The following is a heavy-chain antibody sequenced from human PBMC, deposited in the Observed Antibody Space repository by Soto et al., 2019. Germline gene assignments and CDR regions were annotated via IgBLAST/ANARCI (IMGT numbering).Heavy chain of an antibody. CDR2: ISGSGGRT. V-gene: IGHV3-23*01. CDR1: GRTFSSYA. D-gene: IGHD1-26*01. J-gene: IGHJ4*02. CDR3: ARRGSGSYYDY. Sequence: GGSLRLSCAASGRTFSSYAIRCVRQAPRKGLEWVSAISGSGGRTYYADSVKVRFTISRNNSKNALYLQMNSVRAVDTAVYYCARRGSGSYYDYWGQGTLVTVSS.